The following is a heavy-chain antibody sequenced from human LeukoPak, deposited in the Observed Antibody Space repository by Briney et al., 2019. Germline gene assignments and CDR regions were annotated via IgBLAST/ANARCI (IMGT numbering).Heavy chain of an antibody. D-gene: IGHD2-21*01. V-gene: IGHV3-15*01. J-gene: IGHJ4*02. Sequence: PGGSLRLSCAASGFIFNKAWMNWVRQAPGKGPEWVGRIKSNNDGGTTDYASPVEGRFIISRDDSKNTIYLQMNRLIIDDTAIYYCTPVMVEDRGFWGQGMLVTVSS. CDR3: TPVMVEDRGF. CDR2: IKSNNDGGTT. CDR1: GFIFNKAW.